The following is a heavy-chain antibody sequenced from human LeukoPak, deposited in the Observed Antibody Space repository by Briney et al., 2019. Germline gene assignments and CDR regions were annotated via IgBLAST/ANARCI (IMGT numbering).Heavy chain of an antibody. V-gene: IGHV3-7*03. J-gene: IGHJ5*02. D-gene: IGHD3-9*01. CDR1: GFTFSSYW. Sequence: TGGSLRLSCEASGFTFSSYWMSWVCQAPGKGLEWVANIKTDGSEKYYVDSVKGRFTISRDNAKNSLYPQVNSLRAEDTAVYYCARDYTGYFPWGQGTLVIVSS. CDR2: IKTDGSEK. CDR3: ARDYTGYFP.